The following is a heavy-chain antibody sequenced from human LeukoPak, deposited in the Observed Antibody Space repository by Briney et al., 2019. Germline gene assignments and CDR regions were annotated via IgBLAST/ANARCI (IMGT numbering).Heavy chain of an antibody. CDR2: MNPNRGNT. J-gene: IGHJ6*03. V-gene: IGHV1-8*01. Sequence: GASVKDSCKASVYTLTSYDINWVRQATGQGLEWMGWMNPNRGNTGYAQKFQGRVTMTRNTSISTAYMELSSLRSEDTAVYYCARCLSSGWRRQKYYYYMDVWGKGTTVTISS. CDR3: ARCLSSGWRRQKYYYYMDV. D-gene: IGHD6-19*01. CDR1: VYTLTSYD.